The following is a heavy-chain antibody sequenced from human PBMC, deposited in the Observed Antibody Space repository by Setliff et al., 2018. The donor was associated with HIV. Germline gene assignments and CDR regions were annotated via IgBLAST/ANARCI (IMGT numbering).Heavy chain of an antibody. Sequence: SETLSLTCAVSGYSISSGYYWGWIRQPPGKGLECIGSIFNSGSTYYSPSLKSRVTRSVNTSKNQFSLQLNSVTAAATAVYYCVRYCSGGTCYDIDYWGQGTVVTVSS. J-gene: IGHJ4*02. CDR3: VRYCSGGTCYDIDY. CDR1: GYSISSGYY. D-gene: IGHD2-15*01. CDR2: IFNSGST. V-gene: IGHV4-38-2*01.